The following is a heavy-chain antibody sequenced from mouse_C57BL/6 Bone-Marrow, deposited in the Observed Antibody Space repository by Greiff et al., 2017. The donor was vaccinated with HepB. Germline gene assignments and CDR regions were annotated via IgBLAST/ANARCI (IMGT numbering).Heavy chain of an antibody. Sequence: QVQLKESGPGLVQPSQSLSITCTVSGFSLTSYGVHWVRQPPGKGLEWLGVIWSGGSTDCNAAFISRLSISKDNSKSQVFFKMNSLQADDTAIYYCAKEAYWGQGTLVTVSA. CDR2: IWSGGST. V-gene: IGHV2-4*01. CDR1: GFSLTSYG. CDR3: AKEAY. J-gene: IGHJ3*01.